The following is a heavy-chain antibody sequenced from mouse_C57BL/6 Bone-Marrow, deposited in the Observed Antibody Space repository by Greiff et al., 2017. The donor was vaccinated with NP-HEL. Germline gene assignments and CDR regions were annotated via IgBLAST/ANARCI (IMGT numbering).Heavy chain of an antibody. Sequence: EVQLVESGGGLVQPKGSLKLSCAASGFSFNTYAMNWVRQAPGKGLEWVARIRSKSNNYATYYDDSLKDRFTISRDDSESMLYLQMNNLKTEDTAMYYCVRQGYDGYYLDYWGQGTTLTVSS. CDR3: VRQGYDGYYLDY. J-gene: IGHJ2*01. V-gene: IGHV10-1*01. D-gene: IGHD2-3*01. CDR1: GFSFNTYA. CDR2: IRSKSNNYAT.